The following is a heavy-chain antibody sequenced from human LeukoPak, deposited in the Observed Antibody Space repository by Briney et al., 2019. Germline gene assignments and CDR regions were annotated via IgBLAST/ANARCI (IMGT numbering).Heavy chain of an antibody. V-gene: IGHV1-8*01. J-gene: IGHJ5*02. D-gene: IGHD2-2*01. CDR3: ARGVVVPAAKTQPRKYNWFDP. CDR1: GYTFTSSD. CDR2: MNPNSGNT. Sequence: GASVKVSCKASGYTFTSSDINWVRQATGQGLEWMGWMNPNSGNTGYAQKFQGRVTMTRNTSISTAYMELSSPRSEDTAVYYCARGVVVPAAKTQPRKYNWFDPWGQGTLVTVSS.